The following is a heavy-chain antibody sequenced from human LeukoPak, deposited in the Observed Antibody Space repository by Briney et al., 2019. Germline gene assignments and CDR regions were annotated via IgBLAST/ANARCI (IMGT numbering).Heavy chain of an antibody. J-gene: IGHJ5*02. V-gene: IGHV4-34*01. CDR2: INHSGST. Sequence: RSSETLSLTCAVYGGSFSGYYWSWIRQPPGKGLEWIGEINHSGSTNYNPSLKSRVTISVDTSKNQFSLKLSSVTAADTAVYYCARGGAHYYGSSGYPTPFDPWGQGTLVTVSS. D-gene: IGHD3-22*01. CDR1: GGSFSGYY. CDR3: ARGGAHYYGSSGYPTPFDP.